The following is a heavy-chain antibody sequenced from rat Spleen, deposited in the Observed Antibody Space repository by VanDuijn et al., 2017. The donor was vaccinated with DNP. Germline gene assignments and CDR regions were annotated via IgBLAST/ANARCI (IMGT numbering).Heavy chain of an antibody. CDR1: GFXXXSYX. D-gene: IGHD4-3*01. CDR2: INTDGGST. V-gene: IGHV5-58*01. Sequence: EVQLVESGGGLVQPGXXXKLSCVXXGFXXXSYXXXWIRQAPGKGLEWVSSINTDGGSTYYPDSVKGRFTISRDNAENTVYLQMSSLRSEDMATYYCVRWNSGHFDYWGQGVMVTVSS. CDR3: VRWNSGHFDY. J-gene: IGHJ2*01.